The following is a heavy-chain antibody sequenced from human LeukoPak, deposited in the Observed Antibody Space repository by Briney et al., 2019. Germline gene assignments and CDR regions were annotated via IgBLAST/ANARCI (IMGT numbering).Heavy chain of an antibody. D-gene: IGHD6-13*01. CDR2: IIPIFGTA. CDR1: GGTFISYA. CDR3: ARSFLAAAGIFSAGGYFDY. Sequence: SVTVSFKASGGTFISYAISWVRQAPGQGLEWMGGIIPIFGTANYAQKFQGRVTITTDESTSTAYMELGSLRSEDTAVYYCARSFLAAAGIFSAGGYFDYWGQGTLVTVSS. V-gene: IGHV1-69*05. J-gene: IGHJ4*02.